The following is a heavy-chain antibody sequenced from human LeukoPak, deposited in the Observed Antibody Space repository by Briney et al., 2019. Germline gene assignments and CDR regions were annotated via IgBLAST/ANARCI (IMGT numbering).Heavy chain of an antibody. CDR1: GCTFSSYA. CDR2: ISSRGGTT. V-gene: IGHV3-23*01. CDR3: AKDLTAMITWWYFDL. J-gene: IGHJ2*01. D-gene: IGHD5-18*01. Sequence: PGGSLRLSCAASGCTFSSYAMSWVRQAPGKGLEWVSTISSRGGTTYYADSVKGQFTISRDNSRNTLYLQMNSLRAEDTAVYYCAKDLTAMITWWYFDLWGRGTLVTVSS.